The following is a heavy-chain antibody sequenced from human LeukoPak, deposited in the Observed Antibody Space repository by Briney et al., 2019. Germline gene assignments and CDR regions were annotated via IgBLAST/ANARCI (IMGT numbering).Heavy chain of an antibody. D-gene: IGHD5-24*01. Sequence: PGRSLRLSCAASGFTFSSYGMHWVRQAPGKGLEWVAVIWYGGSNKYYADSVKGRFTISRDNSKNTLYLQMNSLRAEDTAVYYCAKGTLRWDAFDIWGQGTMVTVSS. CDR3: AKGTLRWDAFDI. CDR1: GFTFSSYG. CDR2: IWYGGSNK. V-gene: IGHV3-30*18. J-gene: IGHJ3*02.